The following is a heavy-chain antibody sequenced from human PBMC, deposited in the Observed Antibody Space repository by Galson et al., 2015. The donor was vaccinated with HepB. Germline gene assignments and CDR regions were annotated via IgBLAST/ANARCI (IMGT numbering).Heavy chain of an antibody. V-gene: IGHV4-39*01. CDR1: GGSISRSDYY. J-gene: IGHJ4*02. D-gene: IGHD6-13*01. CDR3: ARQYFGSSWYADY. CDR2: IYFGGRT. Sequence: QVQLQESGPGLVKPSETLSLTCTVSGGSISRSDYYWGWIRQPPGKGLEWIGSIYFGGRTYYNPSLKTRVTVSVDTSKSQFSLKLTSATAADTAVYYCARQYFGSSWYADYWGQGTLVTVSS.